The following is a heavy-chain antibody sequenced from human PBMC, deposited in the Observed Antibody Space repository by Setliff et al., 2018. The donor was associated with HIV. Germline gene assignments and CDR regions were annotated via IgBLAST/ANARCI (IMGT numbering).Heavy chain of an antibody. CDR1: GFMFSIYA. D-gene: IGHD3-16*01. V-gene: IGHV3-33*08. J-gene: IGHJ4*02. CDR2: IWHDGSNQ. CDR3: VKNLYTEMWGEIFDS. Sequence: PGGSLRLSCAASGFMFSIYAMHWVRQAPGKGLEWVAVIWHDGSNQYYADSVKGRFTISRDNSRNTQYLQMNSLSVEDTAVYYCVKNLYTEMWGEIFDSWGRGTLVTSPQ.